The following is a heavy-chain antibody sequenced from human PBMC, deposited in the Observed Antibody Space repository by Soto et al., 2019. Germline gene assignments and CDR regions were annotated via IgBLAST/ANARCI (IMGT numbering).Heavy chain of an antibody. CDR1: GFTFSSYE. V-gene: IGHV3-48*03. CDR3: AKGGGYDYWNGYQGPLDY. D-gene: IGHD3-3*01. CDR2: ISSSGNII. J-gene: IGHJ4*02. Sequence: EVQLVESGGGLVQPGGSLRLSCAASGFTFSSYEMNWVRQAPGKGLEWVSYISSSGNIIKYADSVKGRFTISRDNAKNSLHLQMNRLRAEDAAVYYCAKGGGYDYWNGYQGPLDYWGQGILVSVSS.